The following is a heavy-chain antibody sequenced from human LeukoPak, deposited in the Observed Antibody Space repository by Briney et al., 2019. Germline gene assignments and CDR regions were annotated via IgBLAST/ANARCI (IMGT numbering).Heavy chain of an antibody. J-gene: IGHJ1*01. Sequence: IKSKTDGGTTDSAAPVKGRFTISRDDSKNTLYLQMNSLKTEDTAVYYCTTDVWAEYFQHWGQGTLVTVSS. CDR3: TTDVWAEYFQH. CDR2: IKSKTDGGTT. D-gene: IGHD1-26*01. V-gene: IGHV3-15*01.